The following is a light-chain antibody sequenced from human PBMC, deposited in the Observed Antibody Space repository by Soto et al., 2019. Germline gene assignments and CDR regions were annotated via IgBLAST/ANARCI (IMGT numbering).Light chain of an antibody. CDR1: QSLLHDDGQNY. CDR2: RVS. CDR3: MQATHYRPYT. Sequence: DVVLTQIPLSSAVTVGQSASISCRSSQSLLHDDGQNYLSWFHRRPGQPPRLLIHRVSNRFSGVPDRISGSGAGTDFTLKISRVEAEDVGVYYCMQATHYRPYTFGQGTKLEIK. V-gene: IGKV2-24*01. J-gene: IGKJ2*01.